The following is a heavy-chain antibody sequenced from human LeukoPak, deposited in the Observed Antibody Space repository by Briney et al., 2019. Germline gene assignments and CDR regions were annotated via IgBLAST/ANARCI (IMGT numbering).Heavy chain of an antibody. CDR3: AGGLSPDYGMDV. D-gene: IGHD3-16*02. Sequence: GGSLRLSCAASGFTFSSHWMHWVRQAPGKGLVWVSRINSDGSSTSYADSVKGRFTISRDNAKNTLYLQMNSLRAEDTAEYYCAGGLSPDYGMDVWGQGTTVTVSS. J-gene: IGHJ6*02. CDR1: GFTFSSHW. CDR2: INSDGSST. V-gene: IGHV3-74*01.